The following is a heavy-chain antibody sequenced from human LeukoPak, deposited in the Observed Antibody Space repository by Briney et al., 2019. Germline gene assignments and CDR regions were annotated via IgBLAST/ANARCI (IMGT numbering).Heavy chain of an antibody. D-gene: IGHD6-19*01. J-gene: IGHJ4*02. CDR2: INPNSGGT. V-gene: IGHV1-2*06. Sequence: ASVKVSCKASGYTFTGYYMHWVRQAPGQGLEWMGRINPNSGGTNYAQKLQGRVTMTTDTSTSAAYMELRSLRSDDTAVYYCAHASSGWYRLDYWGQGTLVTVSS. CDR3: AHASSGWYRLDY. CDR1: GYTFTGYY.